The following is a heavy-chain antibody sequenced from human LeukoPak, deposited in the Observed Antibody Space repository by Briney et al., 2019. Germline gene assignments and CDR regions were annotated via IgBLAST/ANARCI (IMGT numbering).Heavy chain of an antibody. J-gene: IGHJ3*02. CDR3: ATRGAPDAFDI. Sequence: SETLSLTCTVSGGSISSYYWSWIRQPPGKGLEWIGYIYYSGSTNYNPSLKSRVTISVDTSKNRFSLKLSSVTAADTAVYYCATRGAPDAFDIWGQGTMVTVSS. CDR2: IYYSGST. CDR1: GGSISSYY. V-gene: IGHV4-59*01. D-gene: IGHD3-10*01.